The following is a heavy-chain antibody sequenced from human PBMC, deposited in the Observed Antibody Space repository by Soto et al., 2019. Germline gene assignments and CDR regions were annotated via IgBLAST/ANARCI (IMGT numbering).Heavy chain of an antibody. CDR1: GYTFTSYG. D-gene: IGHD3-22*01. CDR3: ARDETYDSSGYYYGWYFDL. Sequence: QVQLVQSGAEVKKPGASVKVSCKASGYTFTSYGISWVRQAPGQGLEWMGWISAYNGNTNYAQKLQGRVTMTTDTSTSTAYRELRSLRSDDTAVYYCARDETYDSSGYYYGWYFDLWGRGTLVTVSS. J-gene: IGHJ2*01. CDR2: ISAYNGNT. V-gene: IGHV1-18*01.